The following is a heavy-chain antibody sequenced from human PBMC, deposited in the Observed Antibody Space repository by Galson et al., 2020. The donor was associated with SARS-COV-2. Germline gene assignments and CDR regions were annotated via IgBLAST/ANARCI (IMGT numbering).Heavy chain of an antibody. CDR3: ARITMVRGVLRPIDAFDI. D-gene: IGHD3-10*01. V-gene: IGHV2-70*01. CDR1: GFSLSTSGMC. CDR2: IDWDDDK. J-gene: IGHJ3*02. Sequence: SGPTLVKPTQTLTLTCTFSGFSLSTSGMCVSWIRQPPGKALEWLALIDWDDDKYYSTSLKTRLTISKDTSKNQVVLTMTNMDPVDTATYYCARITMVRGVLRPIDAFDIWGQGTMVTVSS.